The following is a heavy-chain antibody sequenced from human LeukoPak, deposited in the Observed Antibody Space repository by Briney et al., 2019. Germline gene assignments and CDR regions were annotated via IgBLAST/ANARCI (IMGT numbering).Heavy chain of an antibody. CDR2: IYYSGST. J-gene: IGHJ4*02. Sequence: SETLSLTCTVSGGSISSSTYYWGWIRQPPGKGLEWIGSIYYSGSTYYNPALKSRVTIFVDTSKTQFSLKLDSVTAADTAVYYCASGYFAADYWGQGTLVTISS. D-gene: IGHD3-9*01. CDR3: ASGYFAADY. V-gene: IGHV4-39*01. CDR1: GGSISSSTYY.